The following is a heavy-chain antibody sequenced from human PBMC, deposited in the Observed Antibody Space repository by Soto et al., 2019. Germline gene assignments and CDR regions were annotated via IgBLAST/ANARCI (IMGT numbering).Heavy chain of an antibody. CDR2: INHSGST. V-gene: IGHV4-34*01. D-gene: IGHD3-10*01. J-gene: IGHJ2*01. CDR3: ARGLRDVLLWFGARSYWYFDL. CDR1: VGSFSGYY. Sequence: QVQLQQWGAGLLKPSETLSLTCAVYVGSFSGYYWSWIRQPPGKGLEWIGEINHSGSTNCNPSLKSRVTISVDTSKNQFSLKLSSVTAADTAVYYCARGLRDVLLWFGARSYWYFDLWGRGTMVTVSS.